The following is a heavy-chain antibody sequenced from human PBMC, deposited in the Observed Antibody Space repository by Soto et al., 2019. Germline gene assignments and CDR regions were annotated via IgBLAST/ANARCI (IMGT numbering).Heavy chain of an antibody. V-gene: IGHV1-3*01. CDR2: INAGNGNT. Sequence: QVQLVQSGAEVKKPGASVKVSCKASGYTFTSYAMHWVRQAPGQRLEWMGWINAGNGNTKYSQKFPGRVTITRDTSASTAYMALSSLRSEDTAVYYCARSIVVVTAADYWGPGTLVTVSS. CDR1: GYTFTSYA. D-gene: IGHD2-21*02. J-gene: IGHJ4*02. CDR3: ARSIVVVTAADY.